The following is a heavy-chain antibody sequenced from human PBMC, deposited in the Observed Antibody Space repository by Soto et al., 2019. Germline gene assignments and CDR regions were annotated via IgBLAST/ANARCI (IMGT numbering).Heavy chain of an antibody. CDR1: GFTFNNYA. CDR3: AKLGSSSWSPHYYFDY. CDR2: ITDSGDDT. Sequence: PGGAPRLSRAAPGFTFNNYALGWGRPAPGRGLEWVSAITDSGDDTYYIDSVKGRFTISRDNSKSTLYLQMNSLRAEDTAIYYCAKLGSSSWSPHYYFDYWGQGTLVTVSS. V-gene: IGHV3-23*01. J-gene: IGHJ4*02. D-gene: IGHD2-2*01.